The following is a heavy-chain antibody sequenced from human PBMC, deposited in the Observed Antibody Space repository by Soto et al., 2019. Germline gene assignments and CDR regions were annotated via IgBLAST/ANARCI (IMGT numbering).Heavy chain of an antibody. D-gene: IGHD2-2*01. J-gene: IGHJ5*02. CDR2: ISLYSDGT. CDR1: GYTFSNYG. Sequence: GASVKVSCKTSGYTFSNYGITWVRQAPGQPLEWLGWISLYSDGTNYAQKFQGRVSMTTDTSTTAAYMELRSLRSDDTAVYYCARVVPGAEAWFGPWGQGTLVTVSS. CDR3: ARVVPGAEAWFGP. V-gene: IGHV1-18*01.